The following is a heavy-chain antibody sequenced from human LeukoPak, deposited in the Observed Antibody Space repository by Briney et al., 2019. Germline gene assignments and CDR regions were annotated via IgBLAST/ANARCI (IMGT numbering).Heavy chain of an antibody. CDR3: AREGVGLPFDY. D-gene: IGHD2-15*01. CDR2: IKQDGSEK. J-gene: IGHJ4*02. CDR1: GFTFSSYW. V-gene: IGHV3-7*01. Sequence: GGSLRLSCAASGFTFSSYWMSWVRQAPGKGLEWVAKIKQDGSEKYYVDSVKGRFTISRDNAKNSLYLQMNSLRAEDMAVYYCAREGVGLPFDYWGQGTLVTVSS.